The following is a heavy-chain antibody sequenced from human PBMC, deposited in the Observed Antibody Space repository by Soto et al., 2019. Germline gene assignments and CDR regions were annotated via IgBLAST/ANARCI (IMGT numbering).Heavy chain of an antibody. V-gene: IGHV1-18*04. D-gene: IGHD2-2*02. CDR3: ARAHYCASPSCYKHYYYGMDT. CDR1: GYTFTSHG. Sequence: QDQLVQSGAEVKKPGASVKISCEASGYTFTSHGISWVRQAPGQGLEWLGWISTYNSRTHYAQKVQGRVTMTTDTSTSTAYLDLRSLTFDDTAVYYCARAHYCASPSCYKHYYYGMDTWGQGTTVTVSS. CDR2: ISTYNSRT. J-gene: IGHJ6*02.